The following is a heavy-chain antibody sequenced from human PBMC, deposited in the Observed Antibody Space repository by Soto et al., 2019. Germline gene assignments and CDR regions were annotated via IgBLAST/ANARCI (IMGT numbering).Heavy chain of an antibody. J-gene: IGHJ6*02. CDR3: AKDDCSSTSCYGGVYYYYYGMDV. CDR1: GFTFSSYG. CDR2: ISYDGSNK. V-gene: IGHV3-30*18. D-gene: IGHD2-2*01. Sequence: PGGSLRLSCAASGFTFSSYGMHWVRQAPGKGLEWVAVISYDGSNKYYADSVKGRFTISGDNSKNTLYLQMNSLRAEDTAVYYCAKDDCSSTSCYGGVYYYYYGMDVWGQGTTVTVSS.